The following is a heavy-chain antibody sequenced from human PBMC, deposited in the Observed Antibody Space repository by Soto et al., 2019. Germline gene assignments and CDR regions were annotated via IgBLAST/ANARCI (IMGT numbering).Heavy chain of an antibody. CDR2: ISYDGTYI. D-gene: IGHD5-12*01. CDR3: AVGYGGSRRNWFDP. Sequence: QVQLVESGGGVVQPGRSPRLSCAASGFTFSTYAMHWVRQAPGKGLEWVAAISYDGTYIYYADSVKGRFTISRDNYKNTLYLQMNGLRAEDTAMYYYAVGYGGSRRNWFDPWGHGTLVTVSS. V-gene: IGHV3-30-3*01. J-gene: IGHJ5*02. CDR1: GFTFSTYA.